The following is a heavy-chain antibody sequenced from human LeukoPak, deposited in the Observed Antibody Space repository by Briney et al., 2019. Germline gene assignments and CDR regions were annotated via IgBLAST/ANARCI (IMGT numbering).Heavy chain of an antibody. CDR2: ISGSGGST. V-gene: IGHV3-23*01. CDR1: GFTFSSYG. J-gene: IGHJ6*03. CDR3: AKGYCSSTSCPTPNYYYYMDV. Sequence: KTGGSLRLSCAASGFTFSSYGMSWVRQAPGKGLEWVSAISGSGGSTYYADSVKGRFTISRDNSKNTLYLQMNSLRAEDTAVYYCAKGYCSSTSCPTPNYYYYMDVWGKGTTVTISS. D-gene: IGHD2-2*01.